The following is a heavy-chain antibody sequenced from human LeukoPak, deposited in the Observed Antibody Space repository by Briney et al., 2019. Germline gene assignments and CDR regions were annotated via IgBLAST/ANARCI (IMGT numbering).Heavy chain of an antibody. J-gene: IGHJ3*02. CDR2: ISGSGGST. V-gene: IGHV3-23*01. CDR3: AKDLGMVRGVPDAFDI. CDR1: GFTFSSFA. D-gene: IGHD3-10*01. Sequence: GGSLRLSCAVSGFTFSSFAMTWGRQAPGKGLGWVSAISGSGGSTYYADSVKGRFTISRDNSKKTLYLQMNSLRAEDTAVYYCAKDLGMVRGVPDAFDIWGQGTMVTVSS.